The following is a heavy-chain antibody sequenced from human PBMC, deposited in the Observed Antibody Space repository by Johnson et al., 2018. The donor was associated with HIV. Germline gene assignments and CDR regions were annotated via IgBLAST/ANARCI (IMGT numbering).Heavy chain of an antibody. Sequence: VQLVESGGVVVQPGGSLRLSCAASGFTFDDYAMHWVRQAPGTGLERLSLISWDGGSTYYAASVKGRLPISRDNSKNALYLQMNSLRAEDTALYYCAKDLSWKGCCDAFDIWGQGTMVTVSS. J-gene: IGHJ3*02. V-gene: IGHV3-43D*03. CDR2: ISWDGGST. D-gene: IGHD6-13*01. CDR1: GFTFDDYA. CDR3: AKDLSWKGCCDAFDI.